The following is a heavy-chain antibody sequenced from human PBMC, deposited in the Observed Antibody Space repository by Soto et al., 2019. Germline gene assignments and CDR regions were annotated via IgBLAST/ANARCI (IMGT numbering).Heavy chain of an antibody. D-gene: IGHD3-16*02. CDR1: GFTFSSYS. CDR3: ARPSGGVIVAFDY. V-gene: IGHV3-21*01. J-gene: IGHJ4*02. Sequence: EVQLVESGGGLVKPGGSLRLSCAASGFTFSSYSMNWVRQAPGKGLEWVSSISSSSSYIYYADSVKGRFTISRDNAKNSLYLQMNSLRAEDTAVYYCARPSGGVIVAFDYWGQGTLVTVAS. CDR2: ISSSSSYI.